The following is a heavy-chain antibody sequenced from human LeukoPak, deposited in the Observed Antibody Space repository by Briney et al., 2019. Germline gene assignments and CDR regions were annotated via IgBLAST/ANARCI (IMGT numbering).Heavy chain of an antibody. CDR3: ANKVASTSWYERFDY. J-gene: IGHJ4*02. V-gene: IGHV3-23*01. CDR2: SSGSGGST. Sequence: GGSLRLSCAASGFTFSSYAMSWVRQAPGKGLEWVSASSGSGGSTYYADSVKGRFTIPRDNSKNTLYLQMSSLRAEDTAVYYCANKVASTSWYERFDYWGQGTLVTVSS. CDR1: GFTFSSYA. D-gene: IGHD6-13*01.